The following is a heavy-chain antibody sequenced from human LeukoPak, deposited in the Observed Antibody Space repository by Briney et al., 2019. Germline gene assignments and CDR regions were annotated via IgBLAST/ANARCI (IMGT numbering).Heavy chain of an antibody. V-gene: IGHV3-73*01. CDR2: IRSRANDDAP. CDR1: GFTFSGSA. CDR3: TGSLGYCSGGSCYGPDY. J-gene: IGHJ4*02. Sequence: GGSLRLSCAASGFTFSGSAMHWVRQASGKGLEWVGRIRSRANDDAPAYAASVKGRFAISSSDSENTAYLQMDSLKAEDTAVYYCTGSLGYCSGGSCYGPDYWGQGALVTVAS. D-gene: IGHD2-15*01.